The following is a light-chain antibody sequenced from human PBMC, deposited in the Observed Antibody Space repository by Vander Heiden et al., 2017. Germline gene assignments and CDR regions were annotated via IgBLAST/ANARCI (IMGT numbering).Light chain of an antibody. CDR2: KAS. V-gene: IGKV1-5*03. CDR3: QQYNSHSRT. CDR1: QSISSW. J-gene: IGKJ1*01. Sequence: DIQMTQSPYTLSASVGDKVTITCRASQSISSWLAWYQQKPGKAPKLLIYKASSLESGVPSRFSGSGSGTEFTLTISILQPDDFATYYCQQYNSHSRTFGQGTKVEIK.